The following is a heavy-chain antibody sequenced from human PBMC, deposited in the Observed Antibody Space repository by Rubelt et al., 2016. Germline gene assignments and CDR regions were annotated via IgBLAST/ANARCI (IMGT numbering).Heavy chain of an antibody. J-gene: IGHJ5*02. CDR3: ARDRRDWFDP. CDR1: GGTFSSYA. CDR2: ISAYNGQT. Sequence: QVQLVQSGAEVKKPGSSVKVSCKASGGTFSSYAISWVRQAPGQGLEWMGGISAYNGQTIYAQECEGRVTLTTDTSTNTAYMEVKSLTFDDTAIYYCARDRRDWFDPWGQGTLVTVSS. V-gene: IGHV1-18*01.